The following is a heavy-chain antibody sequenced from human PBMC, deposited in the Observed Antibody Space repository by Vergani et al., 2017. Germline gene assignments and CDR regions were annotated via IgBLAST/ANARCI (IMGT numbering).Heavy chain of an antibody. J-gene: IGHJ5*02. D-gene: IGHD6-19*01. CDR2: IYYSGST. CDR1: GASIRSSNYY. V-gene: IGHV4-39*01. Sequence: HLQESGPGLVKPSETLSLTCSVSGASIRSSNYYWGWIRQPPGKGLEWIASIYYSGSTYYNPSLKSRVTISVDTSKNQFSLRLSSVTAADTAVYFCARHSTVEWLVRLGWIDPWRQGILVTVSA. CDR3: ARHSTVEWLVRLGWIDP.